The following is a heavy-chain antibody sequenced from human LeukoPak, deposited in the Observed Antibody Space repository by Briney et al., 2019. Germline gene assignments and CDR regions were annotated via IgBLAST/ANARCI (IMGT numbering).Heavy chain of an antibody. D-gene: IGHD4/OR15-4a*01. J-gene: IGHJ6*04. V-gene: IGHV3-33*01. CDR2: IWYDGSNK. Sequence: GGSLRLSCAASGFTFSSYGMRWVRQAPGKGLEWVAVIWYDGSNKYYADSVKGRFTISRDNSKNTLYLQMNSLRAEDTAVYYCARESNDYYYYYGMDVWGKGTTVTVS. CDR1: GFTFSSYG. CDR3: ARESNDYYYYYGMDV.